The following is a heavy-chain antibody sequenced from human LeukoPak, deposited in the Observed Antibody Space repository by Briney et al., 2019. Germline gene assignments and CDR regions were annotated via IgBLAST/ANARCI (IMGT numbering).Heavy chain of an antibody. J-gene: IGHJ4*02. Sequence: SGTLSLTCAASGGSISSSNWWSWVRQPPGKGLEWIGEIYHSGSTNYNPSLKSRVTISVDKSKNQFSLKLSSVTAADTAVYYCASLIYDILTGRVYYFDYWGQGTLVTVSS. D-gene: IGHD3-9*01. V-gene: IGHV4-4*02. CDR2: IYHSGST. CDR3: ASLIYDILTGRVYYFDY. CDR1: GGSISSSNW.